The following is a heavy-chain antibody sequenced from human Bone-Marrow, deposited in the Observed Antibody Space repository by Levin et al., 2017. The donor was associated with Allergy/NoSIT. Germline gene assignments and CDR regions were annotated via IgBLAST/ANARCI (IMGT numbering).Heavy chain of an antibody. J-gene: IGHJ4*02. CDR1: GGSFSNYV. Sequence: ASVKVSCKTSGGSFSNYVFSWVRQAPGQGLEWMGGVVPIFLSPKYAQKFQGRFTVTADESASTVYMELSSLRSDDTAVYYCARGQGTWGTAWFYWGQGTLITVSS. D-gene: IGHD6-19*01. CDR2: VVPIFLSP. V-gene: IGHV1-69*13. CDR3: ARGQGTWGTAWFY.